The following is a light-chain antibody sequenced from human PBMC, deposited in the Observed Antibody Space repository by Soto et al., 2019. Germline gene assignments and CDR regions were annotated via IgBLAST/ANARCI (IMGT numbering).Light chain of an antibody. CDR3: SSYGSSSTVL. V-gene: IGLV2-14*01. CDR1: SSDVGGYNY. Sequence: QSVLTQPASVSGSPGQSITISCTGTSSDVGGYNYVSWYQQHPGKAPKLMIYEVTNRPSGVYNRFSGSKSANTASLTISGLQAEDEDDYCCSSYGSSSTVLFGGGTKVTVL. J-gene: IGLJ2*01. CDR2: EVT.